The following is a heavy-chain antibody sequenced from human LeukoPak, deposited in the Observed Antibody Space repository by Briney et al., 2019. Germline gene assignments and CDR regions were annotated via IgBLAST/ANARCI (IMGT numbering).Heavy chain of an antibody. J-gene: IGHJ4*02. CDR1: GGTFSSYA. CDR2: IIPIFGTA. CDR3: ARDRIYYDSSGYYTLYYFDY. Sequence: SVKVSCKASGGTFSSYAISWVRQAPGQGLEWMGGIIPIFGTANYAQKFQGRVTITADESTSTAYMELSSLRSEDTAVYYCARDRIYYDSSGYYTLYYFDYWGQGTLVTVSS. V-gene: IGHV1-69*13. D-gene: IGHD3-22*01.